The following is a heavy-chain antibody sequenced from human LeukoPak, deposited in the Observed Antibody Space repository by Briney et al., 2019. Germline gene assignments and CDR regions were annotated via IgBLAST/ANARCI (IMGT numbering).Heavy chain of an antibody. V-gene: IGHV3-7*01. CDR3: ARERYCGGGSCYRPGY. D-gene: IGHD2-15*01. CDR1: GFTFSNDF. CDR2: IKQDGSEK. Sequence: GGSLRLSCAASGFTFSNDFMTWVRQAPGKGLEWVANIKQDGSEKYYVDSVKGRFTISRDNAKNSLYLQMNSLIAEDTAVYYCARERYCGGGSCYRPGYWGQGTLVTVSS. J-gene: IGHJ4*02.